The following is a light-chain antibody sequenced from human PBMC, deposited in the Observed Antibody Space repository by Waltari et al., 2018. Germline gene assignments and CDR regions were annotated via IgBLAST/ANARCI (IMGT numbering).Light chain of an antibody. CDR3: QQYLNWPPIT. J-gene: IGKJ5*01. CDR1: QSVGTN. Sequence: EIVMTQSPATLSVSPGERATLSCRASQSVGTNLAWYQQKPGQAPRLLIYGASTRVTGITARFSGRGSGTEFTLTISSLQSEDFAVYYCQQYLNWPPITFGQGTRVDNK. V-gene: IGKV3-15*01. CDR2: GAS.